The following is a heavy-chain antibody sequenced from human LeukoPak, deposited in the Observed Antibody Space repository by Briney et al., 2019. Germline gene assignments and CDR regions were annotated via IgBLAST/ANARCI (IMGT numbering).Heavy chain of an antibody. V-gene: IGHV1-2*02. Sequence: ASVKVSCKASGYTFTGYYIHWVRQAPRQGLEWMGWINPNSGGTNYAQKLQGRVTMTRDTSISTAYMELSRLRADDTAVYDCARTIVVVPAAMRGAFDYWGQGTLVTVSS. D-gene: IGHD2-2*01. J-gene: IGHJ4*02. CDR3: ARTIVVVPAAMRGAFDY. CDR2: INPNSGGT. CDR1: GYTFTGYY.